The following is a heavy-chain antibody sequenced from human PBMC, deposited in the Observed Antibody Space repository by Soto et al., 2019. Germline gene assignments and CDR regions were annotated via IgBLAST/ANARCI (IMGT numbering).Heavy chain of an antibody. D-gene: IGHD2-15*01. CDR1: GFTFSHHY. J-gene: IGHJ4*02. Sequence: EVQLVESGGGLVEPGGSLRLSCAASGFTFSHHYMDWVRQAPGKGLEWIGRVRNKANSYTTEYAASVRGRFTVSRDDSKNSLYLQMNSLKTEDTAMYYCVRNLASGGTYYFDYWGQGTLVTVSS. V-gene: IGHV3-72*01. CDR3: VRNLASGGTYYFDY. CDR2: VRNKANSYTT.